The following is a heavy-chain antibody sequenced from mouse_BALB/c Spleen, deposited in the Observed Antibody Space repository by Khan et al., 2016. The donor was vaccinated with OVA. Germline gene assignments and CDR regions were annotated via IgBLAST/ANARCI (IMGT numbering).Heavy chain of an antibody. CDR3: ARKNGSDFDY. D-gene: IGHD1-1*01. V-gene: IGHV1-20*02. J-gene: IGHJ2*01. CDR1: GYSFTGYF. CDR2: INPHIGET. Sequence: EVQLQESGPELVKPGASVKISCKASGYSFTGYFMNWVMQSHGKSLEWIGRINPHIGETFYNQKFKGKATLTVDESSSTAYMELRSLSSEDSAVYYCARKNGSDFDYWGQGTTLTGSS.